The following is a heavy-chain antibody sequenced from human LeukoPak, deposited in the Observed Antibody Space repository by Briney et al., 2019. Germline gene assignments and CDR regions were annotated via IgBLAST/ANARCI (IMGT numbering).Heavy chain of an antibody. J-gene: IGHJ4*02. CDR2: IYYSGST. D-gene: IGHD1-7*01. CDR1: GGSISSGGYY. V-gene: IGHV4-31*03. CDR3: ARVETGTRNFDY. Sequence: SQTLSLTCTDSGGSISSGGYYWSWIRQHPGKGLEWIGYIYYSGSTYYNPSLKSRVTISVDTSKNQFSLKLSSVTAADTAVYYCARVETGTRNFDYWGQGTLVTVSS.